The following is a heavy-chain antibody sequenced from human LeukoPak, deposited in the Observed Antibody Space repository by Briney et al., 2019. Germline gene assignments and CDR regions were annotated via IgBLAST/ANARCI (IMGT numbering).Heavy chain of an antibody. D-gene: IGHD2-2*01. J-gene: IGHJ4*02. Sequence: GGSLRLSCAASGFTFSSYSMNWVRQAPGKGLEWVSYISSGSSIIYYADSVKSRFTISRDNAKNSLYLQMNSLRAEDTAVYYCAGDYCSTTSCRFDYWGQGTLVTVSS. CDR3: AGDYCSTTSCRFDY. CDR2: ISSGSSII. V-gene: IGHV3-48*01. CDR1: GFTFSSYS.